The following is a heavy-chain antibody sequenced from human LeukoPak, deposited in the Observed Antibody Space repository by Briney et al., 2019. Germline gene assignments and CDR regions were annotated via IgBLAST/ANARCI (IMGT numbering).Heavy chain of an antibody. CDR2: IYSGGST. D-gene: IGHD1-20*01. Sequence: GGSLRLCCAASGFTVSSNYMSWVRQAPGKGLEWVSVIYSGGSTYYADSVKGRFTISRHNSKSTLYLQMNSLRAEDTAVYYCASRITGTTSRDAFDIWGQGTMVTVSS. CDR1: GFTVSSNY. J-gene: IGHJ3*02. CDR3: ASRITGTTSRDAFDI. V-gene: IGHV3-53*04.